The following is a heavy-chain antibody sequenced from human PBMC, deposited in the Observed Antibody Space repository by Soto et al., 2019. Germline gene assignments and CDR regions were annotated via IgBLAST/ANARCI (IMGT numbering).Heavy chain of an antibody. CDR2: IHPGDSDT. CDR3: VRQGLNRMSPVPATSDY. D-gene: IGHD2-15*01. Sequence: PGESLKISCQGSGYMFTNYWIAWVRQMPGKGLEWMGIIHPGDSDTRYTSTFHGQVTISVDRSTSTAYLQWNSVEASDTAMYYCVRQGLNRMSPVPATSDYWGQGTLVTVSS. V-gene: IGHV5-51*01. CDR1: GYMFTNYW. J-gene: IGHJ4*02.